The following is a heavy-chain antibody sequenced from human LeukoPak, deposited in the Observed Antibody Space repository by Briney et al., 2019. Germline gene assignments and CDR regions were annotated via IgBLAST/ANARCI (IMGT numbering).Heavy chain of an antibody. J-gene: IGHJ6*03. CDR2: ISTHNGNT. V-gene: IGHV1-18*01. D-gene: IGHD1-26*01. CDR3: ARGLGIVGSSTVIRYYYMDV. Sequence: GASVEVSCEASGYNFTDYGFTWVRQAPGRGLEWMGWISTHNGNTKYAQWIEDRVTMTTDTAASTAYMELRSLRSDDTAVYFCARGLGIVGSSTVIRYYYMDVWGNGTTVTVSS. CDR1: GYNFTDYG.